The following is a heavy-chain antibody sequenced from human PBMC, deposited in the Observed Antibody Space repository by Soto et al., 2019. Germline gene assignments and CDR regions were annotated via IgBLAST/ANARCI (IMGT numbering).Heavy chain of an antibody. CDR1: GGSVSSRSYY. CDR3: ARVVGVGAPAFDY. J-gene: IGHJ4*02. Sequence: PSETLSLTCTVSGGSVSSRSYYWSWIRRPPGKGLEWIGHMYYSGTTNYQPSLKSRVTISVDRSKNQFSLKLSSVTAADTAVYYCARVVGVGAPAFDYWGQGTLVTVSS. V-gene: IGHV4-61*01. D-gene: IGHD1-26*01. CDR2: MYYSGTT.